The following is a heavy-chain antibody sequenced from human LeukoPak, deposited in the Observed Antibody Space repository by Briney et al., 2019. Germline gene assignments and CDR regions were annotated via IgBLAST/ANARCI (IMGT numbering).Heavy chain of an antibody. J-gene: IGHJ4*02. CDR1: GCTFTGYY. CDR3: AREWIRETTGTQPYDS. CDR2: INPNSGGT. V-gene: IGHV1-2*02. D-gene: IGHD1-1*01. Sequence: ASVKVSCKASGCTFTGYYIHWVRQAPGQGLEWMGWINPNSGGTNYAQKFQGRVTMTRVTTVSTAYMDLSRLKSDDTALYYCAREWIRETTGTQPYDSWGQGTLVTVSS.